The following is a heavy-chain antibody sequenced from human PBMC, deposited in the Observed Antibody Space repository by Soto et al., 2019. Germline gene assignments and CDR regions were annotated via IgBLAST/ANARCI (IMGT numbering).Heavy chain of an antibody. CDR1: GGSFSGYY. J-gene: IGHJ4*02. D-gene: IGHD5-12*01. CDR2: INHSGST. V-gene: IGHV4-34*01. Sequence: PSETLSLTCAVYGGSFSGYYWSWIRQPPGKGLEWIGEINHSGSTNYNPSLKSRVTISVDTSKNQFSLKLSSVTAADTAVYYCASRRSGYSGYDYSYYFDYWGQGTLVTVSS. CDR3: ASRRSGYSGYDYSYYFDY.